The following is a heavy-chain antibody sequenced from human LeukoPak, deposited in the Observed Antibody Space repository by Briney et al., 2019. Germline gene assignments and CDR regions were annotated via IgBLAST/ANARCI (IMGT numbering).Heavy chain of an antibody. V-gene: IGHV4-59*06. CDR2: IYYSGST. CDR3: ARATYYYDSSGLYYFDY. J-gene: IGHJ4*02. Sequence: SETLSLTCTVSGGPISSYYWSWIRQHPEKGLEWIGYIYYSGSTYYNPSLKSRVTISVDTSKNQFSLKLSSVTAADTAVYYCARATYYYDSSGLYYFDYWGQGTLVTVSS. D-gene: IGHD3-22*01. CDR1: GGPISSYY.